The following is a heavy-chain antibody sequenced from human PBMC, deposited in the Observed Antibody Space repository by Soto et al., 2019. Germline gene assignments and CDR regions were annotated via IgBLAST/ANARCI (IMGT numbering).Heavy chain of an antibody. J-gene: IGHJ4*02. CDR1: GDSISSSSYY. D-gene: IGHD4-17*01. V-gene: IGHV4-39*01. CDR3: ASLYGDYVPY. Sequence: QLQLQESGPGLVKPSETLSLTCSVSGDSISSSSYYWGWIRQPPGKGLEWIGTINYSGSTYYNPSLKSRVTISVDTSKNQCSLKVSSATAADTAVYFCASLYGDYVPYWGQGILVSVSS. CDR2: INYSGST.